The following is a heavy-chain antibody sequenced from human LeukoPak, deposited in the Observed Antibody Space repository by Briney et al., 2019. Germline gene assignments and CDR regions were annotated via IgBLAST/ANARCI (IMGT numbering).Heavy chain of an antibody. CDR1: GGSISSGGYY. CDR3: ARFRDYDFWSGPKNSPRYYFDY. V-gene: IGHV4-31*03. Sequence: SETLSLTCTVSGGSISSGGYYWSWIRQHPGKGLEWIGNIYYSGRTYYNPSLKSRITISVDSSKNQFSLKLSSVTAADTAVYYCARFRDYDFWSGPKNSPRYYFDYWGQGTLVTVSS. D-gene: IGHD3-3*01. J-gene: IGHJ4*02. CDR2: IYYSGRT.